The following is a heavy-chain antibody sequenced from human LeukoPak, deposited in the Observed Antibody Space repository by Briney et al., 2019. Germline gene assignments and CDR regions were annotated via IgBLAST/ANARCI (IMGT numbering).Heavy chain of an antibody. D-gene: IGHD2-2*01. CDR2: IYYSGSI. CDR1: GGSIRSTTYY. J-gene: IGHJ4*02. CDR3: AREEYSTTWFVDH. V-gene: IGHV4-39*02. Sequence: SETLSLTCTVSGGSIRSTTYYWGWIRQPPGKGLEWIGNIYYSGSIYYNPSLKSRVTLSVDTSKNQFSLTVNSVTAVDTAVYYCAREEYSTTWFVDHWGQGILVTVSS.